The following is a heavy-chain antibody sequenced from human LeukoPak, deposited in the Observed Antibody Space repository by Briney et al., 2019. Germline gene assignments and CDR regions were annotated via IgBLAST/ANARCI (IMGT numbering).Heavy chain of an antibody. CDR1: GGTFSSYA. D-gene: IGHD2-15*01. CDR2: IIPIFGTA. V-gene: IGHV1-69*13. CDR3: ARADCSGGSCYFDY. Sequence: ASVKVSCKASGGTFSSYAISWVRQAPGQGLEWMGGIIPIFGTANYAQKFQGRVTITADESTSTAYMELSSLRSEDTAVYYCARADCSGGSCYFDYWGQGTLVTVSS. J-gene: IGHJ4*02.